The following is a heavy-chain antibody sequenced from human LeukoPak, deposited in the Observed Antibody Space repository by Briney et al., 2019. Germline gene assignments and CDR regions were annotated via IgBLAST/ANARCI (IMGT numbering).Heavy chain of an antibody. D-gene: IGHD6-19*01. CDR2: ISWNSGSI. CDR1: GFTFDDYA. V-gene: IGHV3-9*01. CDR3: AKAKRNIAVAGTSFDY. Sequence: GGSLRLSCAASGFTFDDYAMHWVRHAPGKGLEWVSGISWNSGSIGYADSVKGRFTISRDNAKNSLYLQMNSLRAEDTALYYCAKAKRNIAVAGTSFDYWGQGTLVTVSS. J-gene: IGHJ4*02.